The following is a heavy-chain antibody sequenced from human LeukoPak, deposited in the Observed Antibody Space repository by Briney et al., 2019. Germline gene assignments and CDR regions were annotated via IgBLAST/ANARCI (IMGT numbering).Heavy chain of an antibody. D-gene: IGHD5-24*01. J-gene: IGHJ3*02. Sequence: SETLSLTCTVSGDSISSGDYYWSWIRQPPGKGLEWIAYIYHTGSTYYNPSLMSRVIISVDTSKNQFSLKLSSMTAADMAVYYCARVDGPFDIWGQGTMVTVSS. CDR1: GDSISSGDYY. CDR2: IYHTGST. V-gene: IGHV4-30-4*08. CDR3: ARVDGPFDI.